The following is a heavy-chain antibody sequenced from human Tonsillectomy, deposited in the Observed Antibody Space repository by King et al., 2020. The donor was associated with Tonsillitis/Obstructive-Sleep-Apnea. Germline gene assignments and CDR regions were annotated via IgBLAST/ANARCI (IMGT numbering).Heavy chain of an antibody. V-gene: IGHV3-23*04. D-gene: IGHD1-14*01. Sequence: VQLVESGGGLVQPGGSLRLSCAASGFTFSTYAMTWVRQAPGKGLEWVSAISGSGGSTYYADSVKGRFTISRDNSKNTLYLQMNSLRAEDTAVYYWAKDLGWESGMAWGQGTLVTVSS. CDR1: GFTFSTYA. J-gene: IGHJ5*02. CDR3: AKDLGWESGMA. CDR2: ISGSGGST.